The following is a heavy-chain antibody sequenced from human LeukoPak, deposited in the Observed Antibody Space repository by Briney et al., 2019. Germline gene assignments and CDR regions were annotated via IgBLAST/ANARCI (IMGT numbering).Heavy chain of an antibody. Sequence: PMASVKVSCKASGGTFSSYTISWVRQAPGQGLEWMGRIIPILGIVNYAQKFQGRVTITADKSTSTAYMELSSLRSEDTAVYYCARAYCSGGSCYFDYWGQGTLVTVSS. CDR2: IIPILGIV. J-gene: IGHJ4*02. CDR1: GGTFSSYT. D-gene: IGHD2-15*01. CDR3: ARAYCSGGSCYFDY. V-gene: IGHV1-69*02.